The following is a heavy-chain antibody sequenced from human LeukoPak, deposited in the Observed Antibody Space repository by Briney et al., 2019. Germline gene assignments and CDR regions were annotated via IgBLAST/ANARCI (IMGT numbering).Heavy chain of an antibody. CDR1: GYTLTELS. Sequence: ASVKVSCKVSGYTLTELSMHWVRQAPGKGLVWMGGFDPEDGETIYAQKFQGRVTMTEDTSTDTAYMELSSLRSEDTAVYYCATGGGCYGSGSYSSRAYWGQGTLVTVSS. J-gene: IGHJ4*02. D-gene: IGHD3-10*01. V-gene: IGHV1-24*01. CDR2: FDPEDGET. CDR3: ATGGGCYGSGSYSSRAY.